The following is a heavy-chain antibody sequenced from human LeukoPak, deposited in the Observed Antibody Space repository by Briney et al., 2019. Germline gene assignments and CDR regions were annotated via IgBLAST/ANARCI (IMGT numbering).Heavy chain of an antibody. J-gene: IGHJ3*02. V-gene: IGHV3-48*04. CDR2: ISSSSSTI. CDR1: GFTFSSYS. Sequence: GGSLRLSCAASGFTFSSYSMNWVRQAPGKGLEWVSYISSSSSTIYYADSVKGRFTISRDNAKNSLYLQMNSLRAEDTAVYYCARESLTDIVVVGAFDIWGQGTMVTVSS. D-gene: IGHD2-15*01. CDR3: ARESLTDIVVVGAFDI.